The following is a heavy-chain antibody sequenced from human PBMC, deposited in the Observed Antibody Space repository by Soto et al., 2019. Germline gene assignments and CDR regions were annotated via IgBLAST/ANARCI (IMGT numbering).Heavy chain of an antibody. CDR2: IWYDGSNK. V-gene: IGHV3-33*01. J-gene: IGHJ5*02. D-gene: IGHD3-3*01. CDR1: GFTFNTYA. Sequence: QVQLVESGGGVVQPGKSLRLSCAASGFTFNTYAMHWVRQAPGMGLEWVAVIWYDGSNKYYADFVRGRFTISRDNSKNXXYLQMNNLRVEDTAVYYCATEASSFWSGYFSWFDPWGQGTLVTVSS. CDR3: ATEASSFWSGYFSWFDP.